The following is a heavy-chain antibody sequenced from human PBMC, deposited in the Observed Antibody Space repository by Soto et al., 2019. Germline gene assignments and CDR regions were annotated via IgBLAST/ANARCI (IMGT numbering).Heavy chain of an antibody. D-gene: IGHD3-10*01. CDR1: GGSFSGYY. V-gene: IGHV4-34*01. J-gene: IGHJ5*02. CDR2: INHSGST. CDR3: ARGRWGYYYGSGSAPRWFDP. Sequence: SETLSLTCAVYGGSFSGYYWSWIRQPPGKGLEWIGEINHSGSTNYNPSLKSRVTISVDTSKNQFSLKLSSVTAADTAVYYCARGRWGYYYGSGSAPRWFDPWGQGTLVTVSS.